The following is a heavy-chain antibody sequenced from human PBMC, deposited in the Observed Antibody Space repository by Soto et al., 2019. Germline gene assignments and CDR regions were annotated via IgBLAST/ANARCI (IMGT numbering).Heavy chain of an antibody. CDR1: GFTFSSYS. J-gene: IGHJ4*02. Sequence: SLRLSGAGSGFTFSSYSMNWVSQAPGKGLEWVSSISSSSSYIYYADSVKGRFTISRDNAKNSLYLQMNSLRAEDTAVYYCARAALKSLAVAALDYLGQGTLLTGSS. V-gene: IGHV3-21*01. D-gene: IGHD6-19*01. CDR3: ARAALKSLAVAALDY. CDR2: ISSSSSYI.